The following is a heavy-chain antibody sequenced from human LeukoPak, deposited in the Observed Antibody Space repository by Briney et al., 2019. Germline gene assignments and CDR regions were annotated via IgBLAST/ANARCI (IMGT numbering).Heavy chain of an antibody. Sequence: GGSLRLSCAASGFTFSDYYMSWIRQAPGKGLEWVSYISSSGSTIYYADSVKGRFTISRDNAKNSLYLQMNSLKAEDTAVYYCARIKSVGATDYWGQGTLVTVSS. CDR1: GFTFSDYY. CDR2: ISSSGSTI. D-gene: IGHD1-26*01. V-gene: IGHV3-11*01. J-gene: IGHJ4*02. CDR3: ARIKSVGATDY.